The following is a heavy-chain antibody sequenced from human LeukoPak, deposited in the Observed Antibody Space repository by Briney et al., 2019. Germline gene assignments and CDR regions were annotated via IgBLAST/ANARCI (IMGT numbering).Heavy chain of an antibody. Sequence: GGSLRLSCAASGFTFSSYAMHWVRQAPGKGLEYVSAISSNGGSTYYANSVKGRFTISRDNSKNTLYLQMGSLRAEDMAVYYCARVNASIAAAGTFYFDYWGQGTLVTVSS. V-gene: IGHV3-64*01. CDR2: ISSNGGST. CDR3: ARVNASIAAAGTFYFDY. CDR1: GFTFSSYA. D-gene: IGHD6-13*01. J-gene: IGHJ4*02.